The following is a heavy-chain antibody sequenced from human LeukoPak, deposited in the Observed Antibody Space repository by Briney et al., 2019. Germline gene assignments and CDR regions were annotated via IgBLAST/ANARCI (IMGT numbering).Heavy chain of an antibody. D-gene: IGHD1-26*01. CDR2: ISYDGSNK. J-gene: IGHJ4*02. Sequence: GGSLRLSCAASGFTFTSYGMHWVRQAPGKGLEWVAVISYDGSNKYYADSVKGRFTISRDNSKNTLYLQMNSLRAEDTAVYYCAKSESYSFDYWGQGTLVTVSS. V-gene: IGHV3-30*18. CDR1: GFTFTSYG. CDR3: AKSESYSFDY.